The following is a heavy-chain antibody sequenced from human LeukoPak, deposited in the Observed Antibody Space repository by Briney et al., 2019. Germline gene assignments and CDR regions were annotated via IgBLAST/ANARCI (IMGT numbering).Heavy chain of an antibody. J-gene: IGHJ4*02. D-gene: IGHD6-19*01. CDR2: MNPNSGYT. CDR1: GYTFTTYD. V-gene: IGHV1-8*03. Sequence: ASVKVSCKASGYTFTTYDINGVREATGQGLEWMGWMNPNSGYTGYAQKFQGRVTITRDTSISTAYMELSSLRSEDTAVYYCARVAGRSDYWGQGTLVTVSS. CDR3: ARVAGRSDY.